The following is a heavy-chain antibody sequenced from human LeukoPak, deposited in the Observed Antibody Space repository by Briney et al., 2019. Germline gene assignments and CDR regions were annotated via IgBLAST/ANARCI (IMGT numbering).Heavy chain of an antibody. CDR3: ARQSGRYDILTGYYFGGRVDY. CDR2: ISYSGST. CDR1: GGSISSSSNY. Sequence: SETLSLTCTVSGGSISSSSNYWGGIRQPPGTGLEWIGSISYSGSTYYNPSLKSRVTISVDTSKNQFSLKLSSVTAADTAVYYCARQSGRYDILTGYYFGGRVDYWGQGTLVTVSS. J-gene: IGHJ4*02. D-gene: IGHD3-9*01. V-gene: IGHV4-39*01.